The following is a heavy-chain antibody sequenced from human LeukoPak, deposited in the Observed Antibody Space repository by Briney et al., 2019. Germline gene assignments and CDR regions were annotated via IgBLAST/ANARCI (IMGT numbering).Heavy chain of an antibody. V-gene: IGHV4-31*03. CDR1: GGSISSGGYY. CDR3: ARGPDDYGDYGPFFDY. J-gene: IGHJ4*02. Sequence: PSQTLSLTCTVSGGSISSGGYYWSWIRQHPGKGLEWIGYIYYSGCTYYNPSLKSRVTISVDTSKNQFSLKLSSVTAADTAVYYCARGPDDYGDYGPFFDYWGQGTLVTVSS. CDR2: IYYSGCT. D-gene: IGHD4-17*01.